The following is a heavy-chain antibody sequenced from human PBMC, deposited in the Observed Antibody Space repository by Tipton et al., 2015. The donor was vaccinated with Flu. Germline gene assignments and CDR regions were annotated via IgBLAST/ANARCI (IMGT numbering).Heavy chain of an antibody. CDR1: GFSFSNYW. V-gene: IGHV3-7*01. J-gene: IGHJ1*01. Sequence: GSLRLSCAVSGFSFSNYWMSWVRQAPGKGLEWVANLNQDGGERYYVDSVKGRFTISRDNAENSLHLQMNSLRVEDTAVYYCATGVFPYLNDGSGFWGQHWGQGTLVTVSS. D-gene: IGHD3-22*01. CDR2: LNQDGGER. CDR3: ATGVFPYLNDGSGFWGQH.